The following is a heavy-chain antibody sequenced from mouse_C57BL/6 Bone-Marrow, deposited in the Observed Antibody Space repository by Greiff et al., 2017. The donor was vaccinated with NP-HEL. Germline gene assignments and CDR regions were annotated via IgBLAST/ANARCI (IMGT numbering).Heavy chain of an antibody. CDR1: GYTFTSYW. Sequence: QVQLQQPGTELVKPGASVKLSCKASGYTFTSYWMHWVKQRPGQGLEWIGNINPSNGGTNYNEKFKSKATLTVDKSSSTAYMQLSNLASEDSAIYCYASGGETYIDVWGTGTAVTVSS. J-gene: IGHJ1*03. V-gene: IGHV1-53*01. CDR2: INPSNGGT. CDR3: ASGGETYIDV.